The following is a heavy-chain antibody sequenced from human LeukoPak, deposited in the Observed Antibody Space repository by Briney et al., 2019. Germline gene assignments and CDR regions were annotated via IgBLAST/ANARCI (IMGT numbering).Heavy chain of an antibody. Sequence: GSLSLSCAASGFTFSDYYMNWIRQSPGKGLEWISYISGSARTIYYADSVKGRFTISRDNAKNSLYLQMNSLRAEDTAVYYCARDEANYGGNSNYWGQGTLVTVSS. CDR2: ISGSARTI. J-gene: IGHJ4*02. V-gene: IGHV3-11*01. D-gene: IGHD4-23*01. CDR1: GFTFSDYY. CDR3: ARDEANYGGNSNY.